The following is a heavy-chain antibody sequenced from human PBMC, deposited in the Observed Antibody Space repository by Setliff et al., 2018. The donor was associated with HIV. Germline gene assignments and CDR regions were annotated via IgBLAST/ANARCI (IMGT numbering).Heavy chain of an antibody. V-gene: IGHV4-59*11. CDR3: ARVKDPGYIMEYYYGMDV. CDR1: GGSISSHY. D-gene: IGHD3-10*01. CDR2: ILGSGTT. J-gene: IGHJ6*02. Sequence: PSETLSLTCTVSGGSISSHYWSWIRQPPGKGLEWIGYILGSGTTNLNPSLWARVTISVDTSKNQFSLKLDSVTAADTAIYYCARVKDPGYIMEYYYGMDVWGQGTTVTVSS.